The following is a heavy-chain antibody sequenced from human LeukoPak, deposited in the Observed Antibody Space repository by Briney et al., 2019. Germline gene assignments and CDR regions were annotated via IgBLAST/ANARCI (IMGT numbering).Heavy chain of an antibody. Sequence: SETLSLTCTVSGGSISSYYWSWIRQPAGKGLEWIGRIHTSGSTNYNPSLKSRVTMSVDTSKNQFSLKLSSVTAADTAVYYCARSPRGYSGYVAFDYWGQGTLVTVSS. CDR3: ARSPRGYSGYVAFDY. D-gene: IGHD5-12*01. V-gene: IGHV4-4*07. CDR1: GGSISSYY. J-gene: IGHJ4*02. CDR2: IHTSGST.